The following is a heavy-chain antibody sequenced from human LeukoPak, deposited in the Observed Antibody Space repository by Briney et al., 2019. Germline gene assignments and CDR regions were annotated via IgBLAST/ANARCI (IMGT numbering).Heavy chain of an antibody. CDR3: ARGHSSLRLYYFDY. D-gene: IGHD6-6*01. Sequence: GASVKVSCKASVYTFTGYYMHWVRQAPGQELEWMGWINPNSVGTNYAQKFEGRVTMTRDTSISTADMELSSLTSEDTAVYYCARGHSSLRLYYFDYWGQGTLVTVSS. CDR1: VYTFTGYY. V-gene: IGHV1-2*02. J-gene: IGHJ4*02. CDR2: INPNSVGT.